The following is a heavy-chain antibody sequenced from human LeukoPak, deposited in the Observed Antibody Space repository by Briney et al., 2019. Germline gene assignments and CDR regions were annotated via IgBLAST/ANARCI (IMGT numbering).Heavy chain of an antibody. J-gene: IGHJ3*02. V-gene: IGHV1-2*02. Sequence: ASVKVSCKASGGTFSSYAISWARQAPGQGLEWTGWINPSSGGTNYAQKFQGRVTVTRDTSISTAYMDLSRLRSDDTAVYYCARAGVWDYSDSSGYHNAAFDIWGQGTMVTVSS. CDR2: INPSSGGT. CDR1: GGTFSSYA. CDR3: ARAGVWDYSDSSGYHNAAFDI. D-gene: IGHD3-22*01.